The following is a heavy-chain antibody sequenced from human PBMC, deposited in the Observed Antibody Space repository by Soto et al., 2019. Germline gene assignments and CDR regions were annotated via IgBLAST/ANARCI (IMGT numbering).Heavy chain of an antibody. CDR3: AREVGHMDV. CDR2: VSPYNGDT. V-gene: IGHV1-18*04. CDR1: GYTFTTYG. J-gene: IGHJ6*02. D-gene: IGHD2-2*01. Sequence: QVPLVQSGAEVKKPGASVKVSCKASGYTFTTYGINWVRQAPGQGLEWMGWVSPYNGDTTYAQKVQGRVTMTTDTSTTTAYLELRSLRSDDTAVYYCAREVGHMDVWGQGTTVIVSS.